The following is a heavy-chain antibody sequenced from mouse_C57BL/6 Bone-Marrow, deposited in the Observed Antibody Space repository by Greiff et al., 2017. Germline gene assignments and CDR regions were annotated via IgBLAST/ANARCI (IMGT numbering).Heavy chain of an antibody. Sequence: EVQLVESGGGLVQPGESLKLSCESNEYEFPSHDMSWVRKTPGKRLELVAAINSGGGSTYYPDTMERRFIISSDSTNKSLYLQMTRLRSEDAAWYYCGRQATAWFAYWGQGTLVTVSA. CDR2: INSGGGST. CDR1: EYEFPSHD. J-gene: IGHJ3*01. V-gene: IGHV5-2*01. CDR3: GRQATAWFAY.